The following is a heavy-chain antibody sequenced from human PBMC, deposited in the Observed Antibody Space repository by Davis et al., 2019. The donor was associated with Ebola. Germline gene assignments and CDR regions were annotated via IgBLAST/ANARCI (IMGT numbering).Heavy chain of an antibody. CDR2: IKQDGSEK. CDR1: GFTFSSYW. D-gene: IGHD6-19*01. J-gene: IGHJ4*02. Sequence: GESLKISCAASGFTFSSYWMSWVRQAPGKGLEWVANIKQDGSEKYYVDSVKGRFTISRDNAKNSLYLQMNSLRAEETAVYYCARVSYTNGLYYFDYWGQGTLVTVSS. CDR3: ARVSYTNGLYYFDY. V-gene: IGHV3-7*01.